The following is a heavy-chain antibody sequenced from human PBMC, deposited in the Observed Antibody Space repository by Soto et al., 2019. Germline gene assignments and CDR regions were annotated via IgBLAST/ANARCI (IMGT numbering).Heavy chain of an antibody. CDR2: ISYDGSNK. CDR1: GFTFSSYG. D-gene: IGHD5-18*01. CDR3: AKDFGPIQLCKVGVY. J-gene: IGHJ4*02. V-gene: IGHV3-30*18. Sequence: QVQLVESGGGVVQPGRSLRLSCAASGFTFSSYGMHWVRQAPGKGLEWVAVISYDGSNKYYADSVKGRFTISRDNSKNTLYLQMNRLRAEDTAVYYCAKDFGPIQLCKVGVYWGQGTLVTVSS.